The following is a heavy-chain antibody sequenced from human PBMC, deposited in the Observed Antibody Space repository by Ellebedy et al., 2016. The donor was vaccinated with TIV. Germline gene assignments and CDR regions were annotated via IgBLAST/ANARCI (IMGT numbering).Heavy chain of an antibody. V-gene: IGHV4-59*01. CDR1: GGSISSYY. CDR3: ARVNGWLDY. Sequence: MPSETLSLTCTVSGGSISSYYWSWIRQPPGKGLEWIGYIRYSGGPYIVSTIYNPSVMSRLTISMDTSKNQFSLNLTSVTAADTAFYYCARVNGWLDYWGRGTLVTVSS. D-gene: IGHD6-19*01. J-gene: IGHJ4*02. CDR2: IRYSGGPYIVST.